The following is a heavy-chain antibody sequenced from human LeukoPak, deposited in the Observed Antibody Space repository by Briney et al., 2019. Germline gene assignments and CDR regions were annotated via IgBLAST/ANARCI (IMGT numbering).Heavy chain of an antibody. Sequence: GGSLRLSCAASGFTFSSYSMNWVRQAPGKGLEWVSSISSSSSYIYYADSVKGRFTISRDNAKNSLYLQMNSLRAEDTAVYYCARDRGALDSYYDFWSGYYIFDYWGQGTLVTVSS. CDR2: ISSSSSYI. V-gene: IGHV3-21*01. J-gene: IGHJ4*02. CDR1: GFTFSSYS. D-gene: IGHD3-3*01. CDR3: ARDRGALDSYYDFWSGYYIFDY.